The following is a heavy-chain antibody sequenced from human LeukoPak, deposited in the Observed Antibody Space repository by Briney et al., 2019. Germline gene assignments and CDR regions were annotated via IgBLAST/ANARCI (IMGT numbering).Heavy chain of an antibody. V-gene: IGHV4-31*03. Sequence: SQTLSLTCTVSGGSISSGGYYWSWIRQHPGKGLEWIGYIYYSGSTYYNPSPKSRATISVDTSKNQFSLKLSSVTAADTAVYYCARAGVATIPFDPWGQGTLVTVSS. D-gene: IGHD5-12*01. J-gene: IGHJ5*02. CDR2: IYYSGST. CDR1: GGSISSGGYY. CDR3: ARAGVATIPFDP.